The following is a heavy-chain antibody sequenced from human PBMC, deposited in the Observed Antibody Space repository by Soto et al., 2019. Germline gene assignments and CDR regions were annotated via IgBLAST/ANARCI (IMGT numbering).Heavy chain of an antibody. CDR3: ARKSNSYMSGYDYFDY. V-gene: IGHV3-21*06. J-gene: IGHJ4*02. Sequence: EGQLVESGGGLVEPGGSLRLSCAASGFIFSSSDMTWVRQAPGKGLEYVSSINYNGVYSFYAEAAKGRFVIYRDNAKNSLFLQMNSLTAEDTAVYFCARKSNSYMSGYDYFDYWGQGTLVIVSS. CDR1: GFIFSSSD. D-gene: IGHD3-3*01. CDR2: INYNGVYS.